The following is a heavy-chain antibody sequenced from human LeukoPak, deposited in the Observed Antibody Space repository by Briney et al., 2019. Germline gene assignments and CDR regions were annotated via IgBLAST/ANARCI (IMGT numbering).Heavy chain of an antibody. CDR3: AHSTSAAGQFDY. V-gene: IGHV4-39*01. CDR2: IYYSGST. CDR1: GGSISSSSYY. Sequence: SETLTLTCTVSGGSISSSSYYWGWIRQPPGKGLEWIGSIYYSGSTYYKPSLKSRVTISVDTSKNQFSLKLSSVTAADTAVYYCAHSTSAAGQFDYRGQGTLVTVSS. D-gene: IGHD6-13*01. J-gene: IGHJ4*02.